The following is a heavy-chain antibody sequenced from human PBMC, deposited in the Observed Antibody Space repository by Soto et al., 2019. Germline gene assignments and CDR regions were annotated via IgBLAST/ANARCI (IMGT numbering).Heavy chain of an antibody. J-gene: IGHJ4*01. D-gene: IGHD1-20*01. V-gene: IGHV3-7*01. CDR1: GFTFDDYA. Sequence: TGGALRLSCAASGFTFDDYAMHWVRQAPGKDLEWVASIMKDGGVKKYVDSVKGRFTISRDNAKNSLFLQMNSLRAEDTAVYYCSRDSDHYKAYYCARRTPVTGSS. CDR2: IMKDGGVK. CDR3: SRDSDHYKAYY.